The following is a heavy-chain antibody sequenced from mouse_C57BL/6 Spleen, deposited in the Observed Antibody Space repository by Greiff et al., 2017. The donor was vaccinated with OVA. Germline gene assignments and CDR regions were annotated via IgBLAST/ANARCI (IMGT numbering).Heavy chain of an antibody. Sequence: QVQLQQSGPELVKPGASVKISCKASGYAFSSSWMNWVKQRPGKGLEWIGRIYPGDGDTNYNGKFKGKATLTADKSSSTAYMQLSSLTSEDSAVYFCASLYYGYDEGFAYWGQGTLVTVSA. J-gene: IGHJ3*01. CDR1: GYAFSSSW. V-gene: IGHV1-82*01. D-gene: IGHD2-2*01. CDR3: ASLYYGYDEGFAY. CDR2: IYPGDGDT.